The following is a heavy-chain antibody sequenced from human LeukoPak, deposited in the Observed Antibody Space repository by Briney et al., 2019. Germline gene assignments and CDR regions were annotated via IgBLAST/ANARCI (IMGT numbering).Heavy chain of an antibody. D-gene: IGHD3-10*01. J-gene: IGHJ4*02. CDR1: GGSISSGGYS. CDR2: IYHSGST. Sequence: PSQTLSLTCAVSGGSISSGGYSWSWIRQPPGKGLEWIGYIYHSGSTYYNPSLKSRVTISVDRSKNQFSLKLSSVTAADTAVYYCARATQRGYYFDYWGQGTLVTVYS. CDR3: ARATQRGYYFDY. V-gene: IGHV4-30-2*01.